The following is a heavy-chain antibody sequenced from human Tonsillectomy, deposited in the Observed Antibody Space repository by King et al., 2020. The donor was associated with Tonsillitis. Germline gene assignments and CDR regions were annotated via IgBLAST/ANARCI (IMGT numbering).Heavy chain of an antibody. V-gene: IGHV3-7*03. Sequence: VQLVESGGGLVQPGGSLRLSCAASGFTFSSYWMSWVRQAPGKGLEWVSNIKQDGSEKYYVDSVKGRFTISRDNAKNSLYLQMNSLRAEDTAVYYCARDSMGDFWTYYYYYYMDVWGKGTTVTVSS. D-gene: IGHD3-3*01. CDR2: IKQDGSEK. CDR3: ARDSMGDFWTYYYYYYMDV. CDR1: GFTFSSYW. J-gene: IGHJ6*03.